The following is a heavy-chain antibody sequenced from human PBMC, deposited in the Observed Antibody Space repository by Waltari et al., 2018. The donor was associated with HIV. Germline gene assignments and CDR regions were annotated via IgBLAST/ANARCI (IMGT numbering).Heavy chain of an antibody. CDR3: AKAGPKSPNWNEDAFDI. V-gene: IGHV3-30*02. CDR1: GFTFSSYG. J-gene: IGHJ3*02. CDR2: IRYDGSNK. Sequence: QVQLVESGGGVVQPGGSLRLSCAASGFTFSSYGMHWVRQAPGKGLEWVAFIRYDGSNKYYADSVKGRFTISRDNSKNTLYLQMNSLRAEDTAVYYCAKAGPKSPNWNEDAFDIWGQGTMVTVSS. D-gene: IGHD1-1*01.